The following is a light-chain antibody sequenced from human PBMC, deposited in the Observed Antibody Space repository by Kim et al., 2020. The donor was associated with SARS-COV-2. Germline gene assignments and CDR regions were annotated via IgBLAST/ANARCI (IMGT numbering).Light chain of an antibody. CDR2: AAS. CDR3: QHYSGYPLT. Sequence: DIQMTQSPSSLSASVGDRVTITCRTSQNINSHLNWYHQKPGRAPKLLIYAASTLQGGVPSRFSGSGSETEFTLTISSLQPDDFATYYCQHYSGYPLTFGGGTKVDIK. V-gene: IGKV1-39*01. CDR1: QNINSH. J-gene: IGKJ4*01.